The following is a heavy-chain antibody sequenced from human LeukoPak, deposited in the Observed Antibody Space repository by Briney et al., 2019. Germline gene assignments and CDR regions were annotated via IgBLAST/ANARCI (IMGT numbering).Heavy chain of an antibody. J-gene: IGHJ4*02. CDR1: GFTFSTFA. V-gene: IGHV3-23*01. CDR2: ITGAGDTT. CDR3: VRDRNYYEALQRSY. Sequence: TGGSLRLSCAASGFTFSTFAMSWVRQDPGRGLEWVSSITGAGDTTYYPGSVRGRFTISRDNSKNTLYLQMNSLRVEDTALYFCVRDRNYYEALQRSYWGQGTMVTVSS. D-gene: IGHD3-3*01.